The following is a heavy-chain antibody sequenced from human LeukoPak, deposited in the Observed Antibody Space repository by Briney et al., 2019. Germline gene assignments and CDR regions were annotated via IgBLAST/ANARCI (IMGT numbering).Heavy chain of an antibody. D-gene: IGHD3-10*01. CDR1: GFTFSSYS. V-gene: IGHV3-7*01. CDR2: IKQDGSEK. J-gene: IGHJ6*03. CDR3: ARDAYYYGSGSYLNYYYYYMDV. Sequence: GGSLRLSCAASGFTFSSYSMSWVRQAPGKGLEWVANIKQDGSEKYYVDSVKGRFTISRDNAKNSLYLQMNSLRAEDTAVYYCARDAYYYGSGSYLNYYYYYMDVWGKGTTVTISS.